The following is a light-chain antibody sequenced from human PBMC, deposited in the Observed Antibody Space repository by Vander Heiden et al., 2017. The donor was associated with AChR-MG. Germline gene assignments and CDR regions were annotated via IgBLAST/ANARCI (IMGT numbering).Light chain of an antibody. V-gene: IGLV1-44*01. J-gene: IGLJ3*02. CDR3: ATWDDSLNGWV. Sequence: QSVLTQPPSASGTPGQRVTISCSGSSSNIGSNTVNWLQQLPGTAPKLLMSNNNQRPSGVSDRFSGAKSGTSASLAISGLQSEDEADYYCATWDDSLNGWVFGGGTKLNVL. CDR2: NNN. CDR1: SSNIGSNT.